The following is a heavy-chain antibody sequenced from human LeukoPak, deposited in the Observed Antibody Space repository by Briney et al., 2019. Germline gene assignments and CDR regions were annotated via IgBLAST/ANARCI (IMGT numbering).Heavy chain of an antibody. D-gene: IGHD4-23*01. CDR2: IYSGGNT. CDR1: GFTFDDYG. CDR3: SRRAGGYSHSYDY. Sequence: GGSLRLSCAASGFTFDDYGMSWVRQAPGKGLEWVSIIYSGGNTYYADSVKGRFTIPRDNSKNTLYLQMNNRRADDTAVYYWSRRAGGYSHSYDYWGQGTLVTVSS. V-gene: IGHV3-53*01. J-gene: IGHJ4*02.